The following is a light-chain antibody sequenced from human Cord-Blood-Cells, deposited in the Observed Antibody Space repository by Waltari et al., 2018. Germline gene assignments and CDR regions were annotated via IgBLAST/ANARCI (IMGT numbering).Light chain of an antibody. J-gene: IGLJ3*02. CDR1: SSNIGSNY. CDR2: RNN. Sequence: QSVLTQTPSASGTPGQRVTISCSRSSSNIGSNYVYWYQQLPGTAPKLLIHRNNQRPSGVPDRFSGSKSGTSASLAISGLRSEDEADYYCAAWDDSLSALFGGGTKLTVL. CDR3: AAWDDSLSAL. V-gene: IGLV1-47*01.